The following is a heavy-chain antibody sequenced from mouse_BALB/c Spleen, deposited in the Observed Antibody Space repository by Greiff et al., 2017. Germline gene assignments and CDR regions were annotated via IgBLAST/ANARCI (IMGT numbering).Heavy chain of an antibody. Sequence: EVQGVESGGDLVKPGGSLKLSCAASGFTFSSYGMSWVRQTPDKRLEWVATISSGGSYTYYPDSVKGRFTISRDNAKNTLYLQMSSLKSEDTAMYYCARQGYDYPVPDYWGQGTTLTVSS. CDR3: ARQGYDYPVPDY. CDR2: ISSGGSYT. J-gene: IGHJ2*01. V-gene: IGHV5-6*01. D-gene: IGHD2-4*01. CDR1: GFTFSSYG.